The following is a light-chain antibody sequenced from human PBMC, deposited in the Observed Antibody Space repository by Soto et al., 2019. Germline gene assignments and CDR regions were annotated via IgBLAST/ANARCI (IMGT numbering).Light chain of an antibody. CDR3: QQYGSSPPWT. CDR1: QSVSSSY. CDR2: GAS. J-gene: IGKJ1*01. V-gene: IGKV3-20*01. Sequence: EIVLTQSPGTLSLSPGERATLSCRASQSVSSSYLAWYQQKPGQAPRLLIHGASSRPTGIPDRFSGSGSGTDFTLTISRLEPEDFAVYYCQQYGSSPPWTFGQGTKVEIK.